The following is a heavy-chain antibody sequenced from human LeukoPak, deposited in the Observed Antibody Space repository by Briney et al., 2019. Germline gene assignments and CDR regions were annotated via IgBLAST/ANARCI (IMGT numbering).Heavy chain of an antibody. D-gene: IGHD3-22*01. V-gene: IGHV1-69*02. CDR1: GGTFSSYT. CDR3: ALSSGYYQYYYYYYMDV. J-gene: IGHJ6*03. CDR2: IIPILGIA. Sequence: SVKVSCKASGGTFSSYTISWVRQAPGQGLEWMGRIIPILGIANYAQKFQGRVTMTRDTSISTAYMELSRLRSDDTAVYYCALSSGYYQYYYYYYMDVWGKGTTVTVSS.